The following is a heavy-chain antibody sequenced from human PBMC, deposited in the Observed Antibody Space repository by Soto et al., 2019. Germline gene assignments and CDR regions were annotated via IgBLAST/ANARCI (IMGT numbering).Heavy chain of an antibody. Sequence: HPGGSLRLSCAASAFTFKNHWMHWVRQVPGKGPVWVSRINGDGSFTSYADAVKGRFTISRDNAKNTLSLQMNSLRAEDTAVYYCAKHRGARYFDGSFDYWGQGTLVTVSS. V-gene: IGHV3-74*01. CDR2: INGDGSFT. D-gene: IGHD3-9*01. CDR3: AKHRGARYFDGSFDY. J-gene: IGHJ4*02. CDR1: AFTFKNHW.